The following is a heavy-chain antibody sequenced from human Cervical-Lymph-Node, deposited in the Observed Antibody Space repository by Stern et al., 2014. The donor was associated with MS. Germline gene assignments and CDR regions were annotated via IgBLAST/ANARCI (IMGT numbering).Heavy chain of an antibody. CDR1: GGSFSGYY. J-gene: IGHJ4*02. CDR3: ARGGPAYCGGDCYSIPFDY. CDR2: INHSGST. D-gene: IGHD2-21*02. V-gene: IGHV4-34*01. Sequence: QVQLQQWGAGLLKPSETLSLTCAVYGGSFSGYYWSWIRQPPGKGLEWIGEINHSGSTNYHPPLKSRVTISVDTSKNQFSLKLSSVTAADTAVYYCARGGPAYCGGDCYSIPFDYWGQGTLVTVSS.